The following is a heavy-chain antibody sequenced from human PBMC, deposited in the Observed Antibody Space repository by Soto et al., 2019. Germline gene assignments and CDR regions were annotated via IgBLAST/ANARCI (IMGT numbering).Heavy chain of an antibody. CDR2: IYSGGYT. CDR1: GFTVSNNY. J-gene: IGHJ4*02. V-gene: IGHV3-53*01. D-gene: IGHD3-10*01. Sequence: EVQLVESGGGLIQPGGSLRLSCAVSGFTVSNNYMSWVRQAPGKGLEGVSVIYSGGYTAYGDSVKGRFTISRDNSKNTLFSQMKTRGPDAPAVFYWATQPGGGGYWGQGTLVTVSS. CDR3: ATQPGGGGY.